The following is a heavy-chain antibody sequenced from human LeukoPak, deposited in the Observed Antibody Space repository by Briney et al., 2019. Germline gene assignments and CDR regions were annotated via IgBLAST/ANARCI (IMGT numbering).Heavy chain of an antibody. CDR1: GYSFTNYW. J-gene: IGHJ6*02. CDR2: IYPGDSDT. D-gene: IGHD4-23*01. Sequence: GESPKISCKGSGYSFTNYWIAWVRQMPGKGLEWMGIIYPGDSDTRYSPSFQGQVTISADKSISTAYLQWSSLKASDTAMYYCARRGGLTQYGMDVWGQGTTVTVSS. V-gene: IGHV5-51*01. CDR3: ARRGGLTQYGMDV.